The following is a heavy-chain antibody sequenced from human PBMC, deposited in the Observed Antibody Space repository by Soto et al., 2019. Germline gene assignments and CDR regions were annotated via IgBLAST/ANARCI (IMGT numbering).Heavy chain of an antibody. D-gene: IGHD4-4*01. J-gene: IGHJ4*01. CDR1: GVSISTVGYF. CDR2: ISSGGST. CDR3: ASRVAAGQYLGVFDY. Sequence: SETLSLTCTVSGVSISTVGYFWTWIRQHPGKGLEWIGYISSGGSTVSNPALESRVALSTDMSGNQFSLKLTSVTAADSAVYYCASRVAAGQYLGVFDYWGHGTLVTVSS. V-gene: IGHV4-31*03.